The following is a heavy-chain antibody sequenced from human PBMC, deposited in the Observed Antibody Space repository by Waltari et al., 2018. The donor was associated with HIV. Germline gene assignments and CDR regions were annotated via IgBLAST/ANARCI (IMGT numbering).Heavy chain of an antibody. CDR3: AREGCSSTSCYAYYYYGMDV. CDR1: GFTFSSYA. D-gene: IGHD2-2*01. J-gene: IGHJ6*02. V-gene: IGHV3-30-3*01. CDR2: ISYDGSNK. Sequence: QVQLVESGGGVVQPGRSLRLSCAASGFTFSSYAMHWVRHAPGKGLEWVAVISYDGSNKYYADSVKGRFTISRDNSKNTLYLQMNSLRAEDTAVYYWAREGCSSTSCYAYYYYGMDVWGQGTTVTVSS.